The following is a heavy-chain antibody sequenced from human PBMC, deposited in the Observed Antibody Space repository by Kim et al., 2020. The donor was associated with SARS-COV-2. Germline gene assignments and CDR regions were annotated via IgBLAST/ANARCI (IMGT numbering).Heavy chain of an antibody. CDR2: ISNDGSDK. CDR3: AKDLQDMAASGTPAY. V-gene: IGHV3-30*18. J-gene: IGHJ4*02. CDR1: RFTFNIFG. Sequence: GGSLRLSCAASRFTFNIFGMHWVRQAPGKGLEWVALISNDGSDKYYADSVKGRFTISRDNSRNTLYLQMNSLTTEDTAVYYCAKDLQDMAASGTPAYWGQGTLVTVSS. D-gene: IGHD6-13*01.